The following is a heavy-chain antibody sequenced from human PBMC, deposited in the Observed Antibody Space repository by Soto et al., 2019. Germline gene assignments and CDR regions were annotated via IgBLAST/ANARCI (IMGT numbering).Heavy chain of an antibody. CDR3: ARDGVGPFDY. D-gene: IGHD1-26*01. J-gene: IGHJ4*02. CDR1: GGSVSSYQ. Sequence: SEMLSLTCTISGGSVSSYQWSWIRQPPGKGLEWIGLTSYSGNTVYNPSLKSRVAFSVDTSKNHFSLTLTSVTAADTAVYYCARDGVGPFDYWGQGTVVTVSS. CDR2: TSYSGNT. V-gene: IGHV4-59*02.